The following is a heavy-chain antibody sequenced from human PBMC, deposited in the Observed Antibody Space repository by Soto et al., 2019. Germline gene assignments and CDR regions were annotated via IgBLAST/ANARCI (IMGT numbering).Heavy chain of an antibody. J-gene: IGHJ4*02. D-gene: IGHD3-10*01. CDR3: ARETVIIANFFDY. CDR2: IYYSGST. V-gene: IGHV4-31*03. CDR1: GGSISSGGYY. Sequence: QVQLQESGPGLVKHSQTLSLTCTVSGGSISSGGYYWSWIRQHPGKGLEWIGYIYYSGSTYYNPALKRRITISAETSKNQSALKLSSVTAADTAVYYCARETVIIANFFDYWGQGTLVTVSS.